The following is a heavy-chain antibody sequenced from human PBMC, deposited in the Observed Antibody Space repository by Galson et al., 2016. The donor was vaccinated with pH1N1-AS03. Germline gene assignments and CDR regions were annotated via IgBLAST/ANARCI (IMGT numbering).Heavy chain of an antibody. Sequence: SLRLSCAASGFTFSNYGMHWVRQAPGKGLEWVAVIWHDGSNKYYGDSVRGRFTISRDNLKNTVYLQMNSLRGEDTAVYYCARDRWVPNVDIHGLDYWGQGTLVPVSS. J-gene: IGHJ4*02. D-gene: IGHD5-12*01. CDR3: ARDRWVPNVDIHGLDY. V-gene: IGHV3-33*01. CDR1: GFTFSNYG. CDR2: IWHDGSNK.